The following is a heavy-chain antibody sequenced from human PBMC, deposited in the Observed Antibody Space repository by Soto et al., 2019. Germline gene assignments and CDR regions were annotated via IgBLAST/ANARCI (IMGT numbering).Heavy chain of an antibody. CDR3: ARDRGKYYDSSGYYYFY. Sequence: QVQLVQSGAEVKKPGSSVKVSCKASGGTFSSYAISWVRQAPGQGLEWMGGIIPIFGTANYAQKFQGRVTITADQSTSTAYMEVSSLESEDTAVYYCARDRGKYYDSSGYYYFYWGQGTLVTVSS. J-gene: IGHJ4*02. CDR2: IIPIFGTA. V-gene: IGHV1-69*01. CDR1: GGTFSSYA. D-gene: IGHD3-22*01.